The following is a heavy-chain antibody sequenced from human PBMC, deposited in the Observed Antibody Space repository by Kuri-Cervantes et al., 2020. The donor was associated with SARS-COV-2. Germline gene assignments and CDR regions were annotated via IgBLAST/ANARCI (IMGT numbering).Heavy chain of an antibody. CDR2: IYYSGST. Sequence: ESLRLSCTVSGGSISSSSYYWGWSRQPPGKGLEWIGSIYYSGSTYYNPSLKSRVTISVDTSKNQFSLKLSSVTAADTAAYYCATHDFWSGSTFDYWGQGTLVTVSS. CDR3: ATHDFWSGSTFDY. J-gene: IGHJ4*02. D-gene: IGHD3-3*01. V-gene: IGHV4-39*01. CDR1: GGSISSSSYY.